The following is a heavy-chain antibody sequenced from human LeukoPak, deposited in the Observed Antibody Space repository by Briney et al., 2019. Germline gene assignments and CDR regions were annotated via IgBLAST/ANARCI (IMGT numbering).Heavy chain of an antibody. CDR3: ATTGDSYYYYYYMDV. V-gene: IGHV1-69*06. Sequence: SVNVSCKASGGTFSSYAIIWVRQPPGQGLEWMGGIIPIFGTANYAQKFQGRVTITADKSTSTAYMELSSLRSEDTAVYYCATTGDSYYYYYYMDVWGKGTTVTVSS. CDR1: GGTFSSYA. J-gene: IGHJ6*03. CDR2: IIPIFGTA. D-gene: IGHD7-27*01.